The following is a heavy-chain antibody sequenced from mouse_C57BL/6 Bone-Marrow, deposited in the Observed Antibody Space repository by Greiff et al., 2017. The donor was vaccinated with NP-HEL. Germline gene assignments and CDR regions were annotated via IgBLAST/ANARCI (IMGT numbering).Heavy chain of an antibody. D-gene: IGHD2-3*01. CDR1: GYTFTSYW. J-gene: IGHJ1*03. CDR3: ASGGYFWYFDV. Sequence: QVHVKQPGAELVMPGASVKLSCKASGYTFTSYWMHWVKQRPGQGLEWIGEIDPSDSYTHYNQKFKGKSTLTVDKSSSTAYMQLSSLTSEDSAVYYCASGGYFWYFDVWGTGTTVTVSS. CDR2: IDPSDSYT. V-gene: IGHV1-69*01.